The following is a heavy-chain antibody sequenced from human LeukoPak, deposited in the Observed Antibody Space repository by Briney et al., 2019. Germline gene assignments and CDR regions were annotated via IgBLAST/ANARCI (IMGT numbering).Heavy chain of an antibody. V-gene: IGHV3-74*01. CDR2: IKSDGKT. CDR1: GFTFSSYW. D-gene: IGHD3-22*01. J-gene: IGHJ1*01. Sequence: GGSLRLSCAASGFTFSSYWMHWVRQAPGKGLVWVSRIKSDGKTNYADSVKGRFTISRDNAKNTVSLQMNSLRADDTGVYYCARAPSEIGGYYPEYFRHWGQGPLVTVSS. CDR3: ARAPSEIGGYYPEYFRH.